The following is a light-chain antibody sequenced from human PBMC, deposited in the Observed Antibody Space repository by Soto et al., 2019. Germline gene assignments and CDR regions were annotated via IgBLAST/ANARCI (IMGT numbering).Light chain of an antibody. J-gene: IGKJ5*01. Sequence: EIVLTQSPGTLYLSPGARATLSCRARQSVSSSYLAWYQQKPGQAPRLLISGASSRATGIPGRFSGSGSGTDFTLTISRLEPEDFAVYYGQQYGSAPITVGQGTRREIK. CDR1: QSVSSSY. V-gene: IGKV3-20*01. CDR3: QQYGSAPIT. CDR2: GAS.